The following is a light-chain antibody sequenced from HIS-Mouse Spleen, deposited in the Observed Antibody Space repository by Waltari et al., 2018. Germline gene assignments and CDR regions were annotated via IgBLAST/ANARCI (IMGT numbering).Light chain of an antibody. CDR2: WAS. J-gene: IGKJ2*01. V-gene: IGKV4-1*01. CDR3: QQYYSTPYT. CDR1: QSVLYSSNNKNY. Sequence: DIVMTQSPDSLAVSLGERATIHCKSSQSVLYSSNNKNYLAWYQQKPGQPPKLLIYWASTRESGVPDRFSGSGSGTDFTLTISSLQAEDVAVYYCQQYYSTPYTFGQGTKLGIK.